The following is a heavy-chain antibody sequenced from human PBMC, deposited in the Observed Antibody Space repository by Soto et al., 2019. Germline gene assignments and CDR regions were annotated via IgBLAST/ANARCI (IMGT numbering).Heavy chain of an antibody. V-gene: IGHV4-39*07. D-gene: IGHD6-25*01. Sequence: SGTLSLTRAVSGGSIRSSSFYWGWIRQPPGKGLVWIGDIYDSGSTNYNPSLKSRVTISVDTSKNQFSLKLSSVTAADTAVYYCAREYTSAWHRWFAPWGQGTLVTVSS. CDR1: GGSIRSSSFY. CDR2: IYDSGST. J-gene: IGHJ5*02. CDR3: AREYTSAWHRWFAP.